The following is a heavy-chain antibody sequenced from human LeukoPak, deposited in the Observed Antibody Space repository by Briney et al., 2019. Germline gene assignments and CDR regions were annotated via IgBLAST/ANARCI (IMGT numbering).Heavy chain of an antibody. CDR1: GGSFSGYY. D-gene: IGHD3-10*01. CDR3: ARVRPLLDGSGGSYYYYGMDV. J-gene: IGHJ6*02. V-gene: IGHV4-34*01. CDR2: INHSGST. Sequence: PSETLSLTCAVYGGSFSGYYWSWIRQPPGKGLEWIGEINHSGSTNYNPSLKSRVTISVDTSKNQFSLKLSSVTAADTAVYYCARVRPLLDGSGGSYYYYGMDVWGQGTTVTVSS.